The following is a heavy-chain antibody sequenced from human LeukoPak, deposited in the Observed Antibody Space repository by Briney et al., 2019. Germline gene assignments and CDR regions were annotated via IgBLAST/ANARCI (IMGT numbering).Heavy chain of an antibody. CDR1: GGSFSGYY. Sequence: SETLSLTCAVYGGSFSGYYWSWIRQPPGKELEWIGEINHSGSTNYNPSLKSRVTISVDTSKNQFSLKLSSVTAADTAVYYCARAVLLWFGGNNWFDPWGQGTLVTVSS. V-gene: IGHV4-34*01. CDR3: ARAVLLWFGGNNWFDP. D-gene: IGHD3-10*01. CDR2: INHSGST. J-gene: IGHJ5*02.